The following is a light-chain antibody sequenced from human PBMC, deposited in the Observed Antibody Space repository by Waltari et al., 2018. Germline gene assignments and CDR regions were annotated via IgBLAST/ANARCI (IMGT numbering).Light chain of an antibody. CDR3: SSYISSSTLEL. Sequence: QSALTQPASVSGSPGQSITISCTGTSSDVGTYNYVYWYQQHPGKAPKLMIFDVSIRPSGVSNRFSGSKSGNMASLTISGLQAEDEADYYCSSYISSSTLELFGGGTSLTVL. J-gene: IGLJ2*01. V-gene: IGLV2-14*03. CDR2: DVS. CDR1: SSDVGTYNY.